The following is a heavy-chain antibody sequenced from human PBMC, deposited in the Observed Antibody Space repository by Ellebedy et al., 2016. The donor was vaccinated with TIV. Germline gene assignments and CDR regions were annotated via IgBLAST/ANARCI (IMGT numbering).Heavy chain of an antibody. CDR2: INSDGSST. V-gene: IGHV3-74*01. CDR1: GFTFSSYW. D-gene: IGHD6-19*01. Sequence: GGSLRLFCAASGFTFSSYWMHWVRQAPGKGLVWVSRINSDGSSTSYADSVKGRITISRDNAKTTLYLEMNSLRAEDTAVYYCARRTEGGTGFQQWGQGTLVTVSS. CDR3: ARRTEGGTGFQQ. J-gene: IGHJ1*01.